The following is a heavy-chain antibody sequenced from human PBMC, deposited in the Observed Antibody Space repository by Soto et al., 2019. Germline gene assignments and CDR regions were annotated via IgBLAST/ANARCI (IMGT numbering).Heavy chain of an antibody. J-gene: IGHJ5*02. CDR3: ASDSNQYLNKYNWFDP. CDR2: IIPIFGTA. Sequence: SVKVSCKASGGTFSSYAISWVRQAPGQGLEWMGGIIPIFGTANYAQKFQGRVTITADESTSTAYMELSSLRSEDTAVYYCASDSNQYLNKYNWFDPWGQGTLVTVSS. CDR1: GGTFSSYA. D-gene: IGHD4-4*01. V-gene: IGHV1-69*13.